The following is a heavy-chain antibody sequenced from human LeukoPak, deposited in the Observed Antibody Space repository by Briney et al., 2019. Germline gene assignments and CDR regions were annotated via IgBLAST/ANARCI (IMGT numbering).Heavy chain of an antibody. Sequence: GGSLRLSCAASGLTFSSYWMHWVRQAPGKGLVWVSRINDDGSTTNYADSVKGRFTISRDNAKNTLYLQMNSLRAEDTAVYYCARGGWQGDWFDPWGQGTLVTVSS. CDR1: GLTFSSYW. J-gene: IGHJ5*02. CDR2: INDDGSTT. V-gene: IGHV3-74*01. D-gene: IGHD6-19*01. CDR3: ARGGWQGDWFDP.